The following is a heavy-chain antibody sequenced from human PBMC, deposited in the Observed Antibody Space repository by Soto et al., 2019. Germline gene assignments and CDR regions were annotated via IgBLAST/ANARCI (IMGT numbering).Heavy chain of an antibody. CDR3: AKGSWGCSSTSCYTRLGPRHGMDV. J-gene: IGHJ6*02. Sequence: PGGSLRLSCAASGFTFSSYAMSWVRQAPGKGLEWVSAISGSGGSTYYADSVKGRFTISRDNSKNTLYLQMNSLRAEDTAVYYCAKGSWGCSSTSCYTRLGPRHGMDVWGQGTTVTAP. CDR2: ISGSGGST. CDR1: GFTFSSYA. V-gene: IGHV3-23*01. D-gene: IGHD2-2*02.